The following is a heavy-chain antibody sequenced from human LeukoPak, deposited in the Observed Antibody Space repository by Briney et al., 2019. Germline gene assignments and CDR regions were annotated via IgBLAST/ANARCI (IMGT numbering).Heavy chain of an antibody. V-gene: IGHV3-49*04. D-gene: IGHD6-19*01. Sequence: GGSLRLSCTASGFTFGDYAMSWVRQAPGKGLEWVSFIRSKAYGGTTEYAAYVKGRFTISRDESKSIAYLQMNSLKTEDTAVYYCTRRLVSYSRGWYLDYWGQGGLLTDCS. CDR1: GFTFGDYA. J-gene: IGHJ4*02. CDR3: TRRLVSYSRGWYLDY. CDR2: IRSKAYGGTT.